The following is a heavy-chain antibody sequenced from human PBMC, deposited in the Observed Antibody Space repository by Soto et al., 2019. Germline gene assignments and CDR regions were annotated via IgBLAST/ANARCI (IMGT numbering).Heavy chain of an antibody. V-gene: IGHV3-30*18. Sequence: QVQLVESGGGVVQPGRSLRLACAASGFTFRSYGMHWVRQAPVKGLEWVAVISYDGSNKYYADSVKGRFTISRDNSKNTLYLQMHSLGAEDTAVYYCAKGPAIVVVPAAMNYYHGMDVWGPGTTVTVSS. CDR2: ISYDGSNK. CDR1: GFTFRSYG. D-gene: IGHD2-2*01. J-gene: IGHJ6*02. CDR3: AKGPAIVVVPAAMNYYHGMDV.